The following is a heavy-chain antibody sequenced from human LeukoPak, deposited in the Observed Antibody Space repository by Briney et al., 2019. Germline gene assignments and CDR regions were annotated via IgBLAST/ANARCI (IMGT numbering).Heavy chain of an antibody. CDR2: INHSGST. D-gene: IGHD3-10*01. Sequence: PSETLSLTCAVYGGSFSGYYWSWIRQPPGKGLEWIGEINHSGSTNYNPSLKSRVTISVDTSKNQFSLKLSSVTAADTAVYFCARGFGRFGEFFFGSRSDYYYYMDVWGKGTTVMVSS. CDR1: GGSFSGYY. V-gene: IGHV4-34*01. J-gene: IGHJ6*03. CDR3: ARGFGRFGEFFFGSRSDYYYYMDV.